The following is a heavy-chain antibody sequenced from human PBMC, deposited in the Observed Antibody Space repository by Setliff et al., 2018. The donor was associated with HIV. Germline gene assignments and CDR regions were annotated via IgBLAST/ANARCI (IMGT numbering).Heavy chain of an antibody. V-gene: IGHV3-33*06. CDR2: IWYDGKKT. Sequence: GGSLRLSCAASGFTFSNYAMHWVRQAPGKGLEWVAVIWYDGKKTYYADSVKGRFTVSRDNSKNTVFLQMNSLKAEDTAVYYCAKEREAAGGQDYYYYMDIWGNGTTVTVSS. CDR3: AKEREAAGGQDYYYYMDI. CDR1: GFTFSNYA. J-gene: IGHJ6*03. D-gene: IGHD6-13*01.